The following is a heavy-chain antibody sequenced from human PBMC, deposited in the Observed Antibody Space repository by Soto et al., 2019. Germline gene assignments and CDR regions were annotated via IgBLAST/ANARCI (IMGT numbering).Heavy chain of an antibody. J-gene: IGHJ4*02. CDR2: ISYDGSNK. Sequence: LLLSCAASGFTFSNYGTQWVRQAPGKGLEWVAVISYDGSNKYYADSVKGRFTISRDNSKNTLYLQMNSLRAEDTAVYYCAKGSDVVVVAATPFYYCGQGTLVTVSS. CDR1: GFTFSNYG. D-gene: IGHD2-15*01. CDR3: AKGSDVVVVAATPFYY. V-gene: IGHV3-30*18.